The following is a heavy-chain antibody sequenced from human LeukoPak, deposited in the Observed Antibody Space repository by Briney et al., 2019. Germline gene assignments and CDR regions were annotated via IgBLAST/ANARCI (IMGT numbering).Heavy chain of an antibody. CDR3: ATAGSYSWWFFDY. J-gene: IGHJ4*02. CDR1: GLTFSSYA. V-gene: IGHV3-23*01. Sequence: GGSLRLSCAASGLTFSSYAMSWVRQAPGKGLEWVSAISGSDGSTYYADSVKGRFAISRDNSKNTLFLQMNSLRAEDTAVYYCATAGSYSWWFFDYWGQGTLVTVSS. D-gene: IGHD1-26*01. CDR2: ISGSDGST.